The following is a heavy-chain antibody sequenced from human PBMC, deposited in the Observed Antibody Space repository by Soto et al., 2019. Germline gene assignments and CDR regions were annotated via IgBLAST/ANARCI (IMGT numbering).Heavy chain of an antibody. CDR2: IYHSGST. D-gene: IGHD2-15*01. CDR1: GGSISSSNW. CDR3: ARARCSGGSCYVPRKAFDI. V-gene: IGHV4-4*02. J-gene: IGHJ3*02. Sequence: PSETLSLTCTVSGGSISSSNWWSWVRQPPGKGLEWIGEIYHSGSTNYNPSLKSRVTISVDKSKNQFSLKLSSVTAADTAVYYCARARCSGGSCYVPRKAFDIWGQGTMVTVSS.